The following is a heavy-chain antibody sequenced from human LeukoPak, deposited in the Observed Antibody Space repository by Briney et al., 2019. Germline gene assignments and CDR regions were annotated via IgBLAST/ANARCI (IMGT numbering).Heavy chain of an antibody. CDR1: GYTFTGYY. CDR2: INPNSGGT. D-gene: IGHD3-10*01. CDR3: AREVTPSYYYGSGSYLDWFDP. Sequence: GASVKVSCKASGYTFTGYYMHWVRQAPGQGLEWMGWINPNSGGTNYAQKFQGRVTMTRDTSISTAYMELSRLRSDDTAVYYCAREVTPSYYYGSGSYLDWFDPWGQGTLVTVSS. V-gene: IGHV1-2*02. J-gene: IGHJ5*02.